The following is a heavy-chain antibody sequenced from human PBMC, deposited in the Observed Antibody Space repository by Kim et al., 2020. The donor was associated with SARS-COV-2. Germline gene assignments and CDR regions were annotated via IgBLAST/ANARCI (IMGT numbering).Heavy chain of an antibody. CDR2: DDRS. J-gene: IGHJ4*02. D-gene: IGHD5-12*01. Sequence: DDRSYDAESVWGRFTVSRDSARNTLYLQRNSLRADDTAVYYCVRGAWLDYWGPGTLVTVSS. V-gene: IGHV3-23*01. CDR3: VRGAWLDY.